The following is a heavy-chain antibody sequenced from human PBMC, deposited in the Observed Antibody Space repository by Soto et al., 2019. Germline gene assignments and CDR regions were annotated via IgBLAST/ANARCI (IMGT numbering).Heavy chain of an antibody. CDR3: ARDGIAVAGTGAFDI. CDR2: INSDGSST. Sequence: GGSLRLSCAASGFTFSSYWMHWVRQAPGKGLVWVSRINSDGSSTSYADSVKGRFTISRDNAKNTLYLQMNSLRAEDTAVYYCARDGIAVAGTGAFDILGQGTMVTVSS. CDR1: GFTFSSYW. V-gene: IGHV3-74*01. J-gene: IGHJ3*02. D-gene: IGHD6-19*01.